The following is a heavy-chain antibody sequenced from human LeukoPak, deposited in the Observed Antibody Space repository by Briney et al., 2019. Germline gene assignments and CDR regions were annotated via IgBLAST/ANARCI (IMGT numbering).Heavy chain of an antibody. CDR3: ARDQGLTAPPPYGLDV. CDR1: GGTFSSSA. J-gene: IGHJ6*02. Sequence: SVKVSCKSSGGTFSSSAITWVRQAPGQGLEWMGRVSPVLNITNYAQKFQGRVTITADTSTSTAYMELSSLRSGETAVYYCARDQGLTAPPPYGLDVWGQGTTVTVSS. D-gene: IGHD5-18*01. V-gene: IGHV1-69*04. CDR2: VSPVLNIT.